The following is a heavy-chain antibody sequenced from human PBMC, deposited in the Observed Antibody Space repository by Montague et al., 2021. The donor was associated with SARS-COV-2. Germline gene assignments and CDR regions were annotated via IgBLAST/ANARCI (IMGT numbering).Heavy chain of an antibody. J-gene: IGHJ4*02. Sequence: SETLSLTCTVSGGSIRSYYWSWIRQPPGKGLEWIGEIYSSGSTNYNPSLKSRVTISMDTSKSQFSLKLTSVTAADTAMYYCARHTRGWQPFDFWGQGTLVTVSS. V-gene: IGHV4-59*01. CDR2: IYSSGST. D-gene: IGHD6-19*01. CDR3: ARHTRGWQPFDF. CDR1: GGSIRSYY.